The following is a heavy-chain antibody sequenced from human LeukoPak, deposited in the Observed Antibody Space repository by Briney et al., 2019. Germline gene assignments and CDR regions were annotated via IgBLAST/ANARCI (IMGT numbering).Heavy chain of an antibody. V-gene: IGHV4-59*07. Sequence: SDTLSLTCNVSGDSITSHYWNWIRQPPGKGLEWIGYIYYTGIIKYNPSLTSRVSMSVDTPKNQFFLKMKSVTAADTAVYHCARSVDYFDNTGPHMMFDYWGQGSLVTVSS. D-gene: IGHD3-22*01. CDR2: IYYTGII. CDR1: GDSITSHY. J-gene: IGHJ4*02. CDR3: ARSVDYFDNTGPHMMFDY.